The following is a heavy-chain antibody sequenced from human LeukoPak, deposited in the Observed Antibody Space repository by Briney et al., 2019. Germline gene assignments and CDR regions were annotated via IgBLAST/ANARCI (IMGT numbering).Heavy chain of an antibody. CDR2: IWYDGSNK. CDR3: AKDRTRDAFDI. D-gene: IGHD1-7*01. V-gene: IGHV3-33*06. CDR1: GFTSSSYG. J-gene: IGHJ3*02. Sequence: GRSLRLSCAASGFTSSSYGMHWVRQAPGKGLEWVAVIWYDGSNKYYADSVKGRFTISRDNSKNTLYLQMNSLRAEDTAVYYCAKDRTRDAFDIWGQGTMVTVSS.